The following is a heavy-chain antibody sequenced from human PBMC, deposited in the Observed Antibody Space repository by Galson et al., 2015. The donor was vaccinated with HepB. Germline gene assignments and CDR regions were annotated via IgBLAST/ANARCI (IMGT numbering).Heavy chain of an antibody. CDR1: GFSFTNYW. CDR3: ARLDYSSGWD. Sequence: QSGAEVKKPGESLKISCKSSGFSFTNYWIVWVRQMPGKGLEWMGIIYLGGSNTRYSPSFLGQVTMSADKSISTAYLQWSSLKASDTAMYYCARLDYSSGWDWGQGTLVTVSS. D-gene: IGHD6-19*01. J-gene: IGHJ4*02. CDR2: IYLGGSNT. V-gene: IGHV5-51*01.